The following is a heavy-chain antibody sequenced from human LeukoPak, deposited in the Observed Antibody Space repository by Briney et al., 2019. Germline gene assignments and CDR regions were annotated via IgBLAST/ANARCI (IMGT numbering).Heavy chain of an antibody. CDR3: AGGRRDSGSYGSFVYYYYYYMDV. CDR2: IYYSGST. D-gene: IGHD3-10*01. V-gene: IGHV4-59*01. Sequence: SETLSLTCTVSGGSISSYYWSWIRQPPGKGLEWIGYIYYSGSTNYNPSLKSRVTISVDTSKDQFSLKLSSVTAADTAVYYCAGGRRDSGSYGSFVYYYYYYMDVWGKGTTVTVSS. CDR1: GGSISSYY. J-gene: IGHJ6*03.